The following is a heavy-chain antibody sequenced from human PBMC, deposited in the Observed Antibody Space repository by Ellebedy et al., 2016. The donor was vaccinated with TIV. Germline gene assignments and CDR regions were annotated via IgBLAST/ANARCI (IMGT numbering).Heavy chain of an antibody. CDR3: ATMIRGVDWYFDL. Sequence: ASVKVSCKASGYTFTSCGISWLRQAPGQGLEWMVWISAYNGTTNYAQNLQGRVTMTTDTSTNTAYMELRSLRSDDTAVYYCATMIRGVDWYFDLWGRGTLVTVSS. CDR2: ISAYNGTT. CDR1: GYTFTSCG. J-gene: IGHJ2*01. V-gene: IGHV1-18*04. D-gene: IGHD3-10*01.